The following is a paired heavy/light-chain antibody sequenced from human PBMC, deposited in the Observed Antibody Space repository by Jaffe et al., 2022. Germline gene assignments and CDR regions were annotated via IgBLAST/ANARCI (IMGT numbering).Heavy chain of an antibody. CDR2: IRYDGSNK. V-gene: IGHV3-30*02. CDR3: AKALGVVPAAMFPAFDY. CDR1: GFTFSSYG. Sequence: QVQLVESGGGVVQPGGSLRLSCAASGFTFSSYGMHWVRQAPGKGLEWVAFIRYDGSNKYYADSVKGRFTISRDNSKNTLYLQMNSLRAEDTAVYYCAKALGVVPAAMFPAFDYWGQGTLVTVSS. J-gene: IGHJ4*02. D-gene: IGHD2-2*01.
Light chain of an antibody. Sequence: QSALTQPPSASGSPGQSVTISCTGTSSDVGGYNYVSWYQQHPGKAPKLMIYEVSKRPSGVPDRFSGSKSGNTASLTVSGLQAEDEADYYCSSYAGSNILFGGGTKLTVL. CDR3: SSYAGSNIL. CDR1: SSDVGGYNY. J-gene: IGLJ2*01. CDR2: EVS. V-gene: IGLV2-8*01.